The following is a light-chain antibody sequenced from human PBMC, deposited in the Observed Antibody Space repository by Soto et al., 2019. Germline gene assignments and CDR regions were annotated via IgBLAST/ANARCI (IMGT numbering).Light chain of an antibody. CDR1: SSDVGTYNL. CDR2: GDD. V-gene: IGLV2-14*02. J-gene: IGLJ2*01. Sequence: QSVLTQPASVSGSPGQSITISCTGTSSDVGTYNLVSWHQHHPGKAPKLIIYGDDQRPSGVPDRFSGSKSGTSVFLAISGLQSEDEADYYCTAWDNSLSAVVFGGGTKLTVL. CDR3: TAWDNSLSAVV.